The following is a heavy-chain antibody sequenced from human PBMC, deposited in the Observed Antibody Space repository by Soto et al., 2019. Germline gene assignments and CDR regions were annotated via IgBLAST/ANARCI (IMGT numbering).Heavy chain of an antibody. CDR1: GVSISSDGYY. V-gene: IGHV4-31*03. CDR2: ILYSGST. J-gene: IGHJ5*02. CDR3: VRGGSSGQWFDP. Sequence: VQVQESGPGLVKPSHTLSLTCNVSGVSISSDGYYWSWIRQHPGKGLEWIGYILYSGSTLYNPSLQSRVTLSADTSKNQLSLQLSSVTAADTAVYYCVRGGSSGQWFDPWGQGILVTVSS. D-gene: IGHD2-15*01.